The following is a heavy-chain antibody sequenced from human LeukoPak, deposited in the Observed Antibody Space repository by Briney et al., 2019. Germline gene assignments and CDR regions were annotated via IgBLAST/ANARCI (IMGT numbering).Heavy chain of an antibody. CDR1: GVSFSGYY. J-gene: IGHJ6*02. V-gene: IGHV4-34*01. Sequence: SETLSLTCAVYGVSFSGYYWSWIRQPPGKGLEWIGEINHSGSTNYNPSLKSRVTISVDTSKNQFSLKLSSVTAADTAVYYCARGKRGAKGYYYYYYGMDVWGQGTTVTVSS. CDR2: INHSGST. CDR3: ARGKRGAKGYYYYYYGMDV.